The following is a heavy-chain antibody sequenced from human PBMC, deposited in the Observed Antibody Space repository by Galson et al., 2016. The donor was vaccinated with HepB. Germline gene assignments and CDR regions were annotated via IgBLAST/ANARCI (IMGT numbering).Heavy chain of an antibody. CDR3: VRGADQMVGLSNGWYDNAFDI. CDR1: GFTISSNY. V-gene: IGHV3-53*01. Sequence: SLRLSCAASGFTISSNYMSWVRQAPVKGLEWVSIIYSGGATSNADSAQGRFTISRDNSKNTLYLQMNSLRADDTAIYYCVRGADQMVGLSNGWYDNAFDIWGRGTVVTVSS. CDR2: IYSGGAT. D-gene: IGHD6-19*01. J-gene: IGHJ3*02.